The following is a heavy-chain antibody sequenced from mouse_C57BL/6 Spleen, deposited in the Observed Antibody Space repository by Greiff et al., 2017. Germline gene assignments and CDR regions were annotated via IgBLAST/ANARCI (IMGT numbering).Heavy chain of an antibody. D-gene: IGHD4-1*01. Sequence: QVQLQQPGAELVRPGTSVKLSCKASGYTFTSYWMHWVKQRPGQGLEWIGVIDPSDSYTNYNQKFKGKATLTVDTSSSTAYMQLSSLTSEDSAVYYCAKLGRRDVWGKGTTLTVSS. V-gene: IGHV1-59*01. J-gene: IGHJ2*01. CDR1: GYTFTSYW. CDR3: AKLGRRDV. CDR2: IDPSDSYT.